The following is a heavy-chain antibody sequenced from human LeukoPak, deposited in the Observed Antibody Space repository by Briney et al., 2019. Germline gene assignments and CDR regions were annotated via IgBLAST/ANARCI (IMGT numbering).Heavy chain of an antibody. CDR1: GYTFTSYG. Sequence: GASVKVSCKASGYTFTSYGISWVRQAPGQGLEWMGRIIPILGIANYAQKFQGRVTITADKSTSTAYVELSSLRSEDTAVYYCARDFEERPREPGDWFDPWGQGTLVTVSS. CDR3: ARDFEERPREPGDWFDP. CDR2: IIPILGIA. D-gene: IGHD1-14*01. V-gene: IGHV1-69*04. J-gene: IGHJ5*02.